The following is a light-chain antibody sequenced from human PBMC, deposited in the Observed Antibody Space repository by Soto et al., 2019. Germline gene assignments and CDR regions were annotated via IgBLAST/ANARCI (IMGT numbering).Light chain of an antibody. CDR2: DAS. V-gene: IGKV3-11*01. J-gene: IGKJ3*01. CDR3: HQRSNWPPS. CDR1: QSVSSL. Sequence: EIVMTQSPVTLSVSPGERATLSCRASQSVSSLLAWYQQKPGQAPRLLIYDASNRATGIPARFSGSGSGTDFNLTISSLEPEDFAIYYCHQRSNWPPSFGPGTTVDI.